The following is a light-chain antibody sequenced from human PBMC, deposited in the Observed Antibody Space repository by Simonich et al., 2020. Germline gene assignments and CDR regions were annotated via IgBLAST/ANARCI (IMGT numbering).Light chain of an antibody. CDR3: QQYYSTPQT. Sequence: DIVMTQSPDSLAVSLGERATINCNSSQIVLYSSNNKNYLAWYQQKPGQPPKLLIYWASTRESGVPDRFSGSGSGTDFTLTISSLQAEDVAVYYCQQYYSTPQTFGQGTKVEIK. V-gene: IGKV4-1*01. CDR2: WAS. CDR1: QIVLYSSNNKNY. J-gene: IGKJ1*01.